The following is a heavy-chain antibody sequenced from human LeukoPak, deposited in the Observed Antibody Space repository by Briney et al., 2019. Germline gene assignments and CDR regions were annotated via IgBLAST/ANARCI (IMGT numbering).Heavy chain of an antibody. V-gene: IGHV3-23*01. CDR2: ISGSGVTT. CDR1: GFTFSSYA. Sequence: HTGGSLRLSCVASGFTFSSYAMSWVRQAPGKGLEWVSAISGSGVTTHYAGSVKGRFSISRDNSKNTLYLQMHGLRAEDTAVYYCAKDGFALALHYSFDYWGQGTLVTVSS. J-gene: IGHJ4*02. D-gene: IGHD3-3*01. CDR3: AKDGFALALHYSFDY.